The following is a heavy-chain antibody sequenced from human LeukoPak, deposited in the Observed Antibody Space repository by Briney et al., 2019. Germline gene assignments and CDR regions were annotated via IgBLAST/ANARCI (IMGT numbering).Heavy chain of an antibody. Sequence: GGSLRLSCAASGFTFSSYGMHWVRQAPGKGQEWVAFIRYDGSNKYYADSVKGRFTISRDNSKNTLYLQMNSLRAEDTAVYYCAKDAPNYGGNDRFDYWGQGTLVTVSS. D-gene: IGHD4-23*01. J-gene: IGHJ4*02. V-gene: IGHV3-30*02. CDR2: IRYDGSNK. CDR1: GFTFSSYG. CDR3: AKDAPNYGGNDRFDY.